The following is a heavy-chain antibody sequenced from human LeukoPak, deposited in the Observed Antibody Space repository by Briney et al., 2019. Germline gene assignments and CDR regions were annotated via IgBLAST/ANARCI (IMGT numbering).Heavy chain of an antibody. CDR3: ARGRMVAAAGCLGY. V-gene: IGHV1-8*01. Sequence: ASVKVSCKASGYTFTSYDINWVRQATGQGLEWMGWMNPNSGNTGYAQKFQGRVTMTRNTSISTAYMELSSLRSEDTAAYYCARGRMVAAAGCLGYWGQGTLVTVSS. CDR1: GYTFTSYD. D-gene: IGHD6-13*01. CDR2: MNPNSGNT. J-gene: IGHJ4*02.